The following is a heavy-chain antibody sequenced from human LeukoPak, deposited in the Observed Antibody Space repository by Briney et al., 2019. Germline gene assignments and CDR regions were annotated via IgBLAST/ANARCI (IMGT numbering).Heavy chain of an antibody. V-gene: IGHV1-2*06. J-gene: IGHJ4*02. CDR1: GYTFTSYY. D-gene: IGHD6-19*01. Sequence: ASVKVSCKASGYTFTSYYMHWVRQAPGQGLEWMGRINPNSGGTNYAQKFQGRVTMTSDTSISTAYMELGRLRSDDTAVYYCARDPRIAVAGKYFDYWGQGTLVTVSS. CDR3: ARDPRIAVAGKYFDY. CDR2: INPNSGGT.